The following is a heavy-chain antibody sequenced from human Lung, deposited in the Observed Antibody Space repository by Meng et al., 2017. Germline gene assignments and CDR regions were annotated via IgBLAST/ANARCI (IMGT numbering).Heavy chain of an antibody. V-gene: IGHV4-4*02. CDR1: GGPISRSNW. Sequence: QWQLQKLGLGLEKPSGTLALPGAVSGGPISRSNWWSWVRQPPGKGLEWIGEIYHSGSTNYNPSLKGRVTISVDKSKNQFSLKLSSVTAADTAVYYCARRGLWLEPQNFDYWGQGTLVTVSS. D-gene: IGHD6-19*01. J-gene: IGHJ4*02. CDR2: IYHSGST. CDR3: ARRGLWLEPQNFDY.